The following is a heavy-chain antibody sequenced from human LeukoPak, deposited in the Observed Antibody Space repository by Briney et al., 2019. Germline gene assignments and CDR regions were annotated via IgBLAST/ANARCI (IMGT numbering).Heavy chain of an antibody. Sequence: PGGSLRLSCAASGFTFTNYWMSWVRQAPGKGLELVANIKQDRSEKYYVDSVKGRFTISRDNAKNSLYLQMNSLRAEDTAVYYCARVIVFRGYMDVWGKGTTVTVSS. CDR1: GFTFTNYW. V-gene: IGHV3-7*04. J-gene: IGHJ6*03. CDR3: ARVIVFRGYMDV. D-gene: IGHD1-26*01. CDR2: IKQDRSEK.